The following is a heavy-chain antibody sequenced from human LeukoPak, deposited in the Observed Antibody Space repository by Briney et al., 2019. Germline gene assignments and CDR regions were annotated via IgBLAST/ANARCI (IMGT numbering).Heavy chain of an antibody. J-gene: IGHJ4*02. CDR2: VYYSGST. CDR1: GFSINGYY. V-gene: IGHV4-59*08. CDR3: ARRGYNYGFDS. Sequence: SETLSLTCTVSGFSINGYYWSWIRQPPGKGLEWIGYVYYSGSTYYNPSLKSRVTISVDTSKNQFSQKLTSVTAADTALYYCARRGYNYGFDSWGQGILVTVSS. D-gene: IGHD5-18*01.